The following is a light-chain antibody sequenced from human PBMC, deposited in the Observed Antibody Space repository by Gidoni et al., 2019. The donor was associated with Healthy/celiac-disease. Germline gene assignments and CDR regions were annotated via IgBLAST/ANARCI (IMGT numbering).Light chain of an antibody. CDR1: QSLLHSNGYNY. CDR3: MQALQTPLT. V-gene: IGKV2-28*01. J-gene: IGKJ4*01. Sequence: DIVMTQSPLSLPVTPGEPASISCRSSQSLLHSNGYNYLDWYLQKPGQSLQLLIYLGSNRASGVPDRFSGSGSGTDFTLKISRVEAEYVGVYYCMQALQTPLTFGGGTKVEIK. CDR2: LGS.